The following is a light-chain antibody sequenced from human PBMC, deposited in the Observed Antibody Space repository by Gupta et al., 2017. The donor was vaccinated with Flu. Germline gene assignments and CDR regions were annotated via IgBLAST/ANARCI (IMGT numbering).Light chain of an antibody. J-gene: IGKJ2*01. CDR2: GTT. Sequence: EIVLTQSPGTLSLSPGQRATLSYRASQSVGGSYLAWYQQRPGQPPRLLTYGTTSRATGIPDRFSGSGSGTDFTLTISRLEPEDFAVYYCQHFGSSLYTFGQGTKLEIK. V-gene: IGKV3-20*01. CDR3: QHFGSSLYT. CDR1: QSVGGSY.